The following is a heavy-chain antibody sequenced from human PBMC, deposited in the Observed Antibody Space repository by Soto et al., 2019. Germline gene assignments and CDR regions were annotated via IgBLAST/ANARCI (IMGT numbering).Heavy chain of an antibody. CDR2: IYSGGST. V-gene: IGHV3-53*01. CDR3: ARRWFGELLPDQRHYYYGMDV. CDR1: GFTVSSNY. Sequence: GGSLRLSCAASGFTVSSNYMSWVRQAPGKGLEWVSVIYSGGSTYYADSVKGRFTISRDNSKNTLYRQMNSLRAEDTAVYYCARRWFGELLPDQRHYYYGMDVWGQGTTVTVSS. J-gene: IGHJ6*02. D-gene: IGHD3-10*01.